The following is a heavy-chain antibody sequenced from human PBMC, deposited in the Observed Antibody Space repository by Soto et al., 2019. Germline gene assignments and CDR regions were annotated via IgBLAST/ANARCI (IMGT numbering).Heavy chain of an antibody. V-gene: IGHV5-51*03. Sequence: GESLKISCKGSGYIFSNYWIGWVRQMPGKGLEWMGIIHGGDSPTRYSPSFEGQVTISTDKSISTAYLQWSSLKASDTAMYYCARRGTYSSGWDYWGQGTLVTVSS. D-gene: IGHD6-19*01. J-gene: IGHJ4*02. CDR3: ARRGTYSSGWDY. CDR2: IHGGDSPT. CDR1: GYIFSNYW.